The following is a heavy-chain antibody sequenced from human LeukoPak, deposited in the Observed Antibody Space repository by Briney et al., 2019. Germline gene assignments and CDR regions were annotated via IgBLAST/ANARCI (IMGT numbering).Heavy chain of an antibody. CDR2: ISAYNGNT. CDR3: ARAHKYCSGGSCYSGRDDY. V-gene: IGHV1-18*01. D-gene: IGHD2-15*01. CDR1: GYTFTSYG. J-gene: IGHJ4*02. Sequence: ASVKVSCKASGYTFTSYGTSWVRQAPGQGLEWMGWISAYNGNTNYAQKLQGRVTMTTDTSTSTAYMELRSLRSDDTAVYYCARAHKYCSGGSCYSGRDDYWGQGTLVTVSS.